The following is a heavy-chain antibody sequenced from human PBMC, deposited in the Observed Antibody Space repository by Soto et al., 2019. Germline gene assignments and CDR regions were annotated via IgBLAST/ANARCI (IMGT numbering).Heavy chain of an antibody. CDR3: ARRYGSGLDY. V-gene: IGHV4-59*08. Sequence: QVQLQESGPGLVKPSETLSLTCTVSGGSISSYYWSWIRQPPGKGLEWIGYIYYSGSTNYNPSLKSRVTISVDTSKNQFSLKLSSVTAADTVVYYCARRYGSGLDYWGQGTLVTVSS. D-gene: IGHD3-10*01. CDR2: IYYSGST. J-gene: IGHJ4*02. CDR1: GGSISSYY.